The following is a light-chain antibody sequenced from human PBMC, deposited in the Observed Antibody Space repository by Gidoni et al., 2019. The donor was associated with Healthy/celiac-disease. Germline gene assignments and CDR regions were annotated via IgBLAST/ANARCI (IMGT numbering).Light chain of an antibody. CDR2: GAS. CDR1: QSVRSRY. V-gene: IGKV3-20*01. Sequence: IVLTQSPVTLSLSPGERATLSCRASQSVRSRYLAWYQKKPGQAPRLLIYGASNRATGIPDRFSGSGSGTGFTLTISRLEPGDFAVYYCQQYGSSPRTFGQGTKVEIK. CDR3: QQYGSSPRT. J-gene: IGKJ1*01.